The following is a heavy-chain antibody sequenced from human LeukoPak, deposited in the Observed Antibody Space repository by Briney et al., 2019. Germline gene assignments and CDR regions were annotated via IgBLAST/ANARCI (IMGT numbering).Heavy chain of an antibody. Sequence: GGSLRLSCAASGFTFSSYSMNWVRQAPGKGLEWVSYISSSSSTIYYADSVKGRFTISRDNAKNSLYLQMNSLRAEDTAVYYCARGYSSTLFDYWGQGTLVTVSS. D-gene: IGHD2-2*01. J-gene: IGHJ4*02. CDR3: ARGYSSTLFDY. CDR1: GFTFSSYS. CDR2: ISSSSSTI. V-gene: IGHV3-48*01.